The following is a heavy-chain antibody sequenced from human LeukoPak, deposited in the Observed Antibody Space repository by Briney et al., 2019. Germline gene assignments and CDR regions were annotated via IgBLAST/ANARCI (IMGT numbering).Heavy chain of an antibody. CDR2: IYHSGST. J-gene: IGHJ4*02. CDR3: ARGGFGSGDY. Sequence: SETLSLTCTVSGYSISSGYYWGWIRQPPGKGLEWIGSIYHSGSTYYNPSLKSRVTISVDTSKNQFSLKLSSVTAADTAVYYCARGGFGSGDYWGQGTLVTVSS. V-gene: IGHV4-38-2*02. D-gene: IGHD3-10*01. CDR1: GYSISSGYY.